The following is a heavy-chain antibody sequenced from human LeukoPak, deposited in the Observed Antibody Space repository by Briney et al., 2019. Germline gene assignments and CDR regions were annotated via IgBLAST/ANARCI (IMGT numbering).Heavy chain of an antibody. CDR1: GFTFSSYG. D-gene: IGHD3-10*01. CDR2: ISYDGSNK. CDR3: AEESYTADPYYYYGMDV. J-gene: IGHJ6*02. Sequence: GRSLRLSCAASGFTFSSYGMHWVRQAPGKGLEWVAVISYDGSNKYYADSVKGRFTISRDNSKNTLYLQMNSLRAEDAAVYYCAEESYTADPYYYYGMDVWGQGTTVTVSS. V-gene: IGHV3-30*18.